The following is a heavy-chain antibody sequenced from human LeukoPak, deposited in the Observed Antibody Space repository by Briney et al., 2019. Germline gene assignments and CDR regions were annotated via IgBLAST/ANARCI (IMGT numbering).Heavy chain of an antibody. CDR3: ARDRRGYNGYDSFDYFDY. Sequence: SETLSLTCTVSGGSISSYYWSWIRQPPGKGLDWIGYIYYSGSTNYNPSLKSRVTISLDTSKNQFSLKLSSVTAADTAVYYCARDRRGYNGYDSFDYFDYWGQGTLVTVSS. V-gene: IGHV4-59*01. CDR1: GGSISSYY. CDR2: IYYSGST. D-gene: IGHD5-12*01. J-gene: IGHJ4*02.